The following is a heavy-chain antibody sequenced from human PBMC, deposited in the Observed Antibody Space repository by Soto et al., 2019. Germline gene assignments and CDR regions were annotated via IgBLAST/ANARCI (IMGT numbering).Heavy chain of an antibody. CDR1: GFIFSDSA. V-gene: IGHV3-73*01. CDR3: TSLLGTTFRFDP. J-gene: IGHJ5*02. CDR2: VKSKANNYAT. Sequence: GSLRLSCAASGFIFSDSAMHWVRQASGKGLEWVGRVKSKANNYATAYAASVKGRFTVSRDDSKNMAYLQMNSLKTEDTAVYYCTSLLGTTFRFDPWGQGTLVTVSS. D-gene: IGHD1-1*01.